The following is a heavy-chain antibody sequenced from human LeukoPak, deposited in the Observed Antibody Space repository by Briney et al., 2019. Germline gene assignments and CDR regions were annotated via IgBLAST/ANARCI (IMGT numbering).Heavy chain of an antibody. CDR3: ASLTYDSRGYYLSHFDY. V-gene: IGHV3-21*01. J-gene: IGHJ4*02. CDR2: ISSSSSYI. D-gene: IGHD3-22*01. Sequence: GGSLRLSCAASGFTFSSYSMNWVRQAPGKGLEWVSSISSSSSYIYYADSVKGRFTISRDNAKNSLYLQMNSLRAEDTAVYYCASLTYDSRGYYLSHFDYWGQGTLVTVS. CDR1: GFTFSSYS.